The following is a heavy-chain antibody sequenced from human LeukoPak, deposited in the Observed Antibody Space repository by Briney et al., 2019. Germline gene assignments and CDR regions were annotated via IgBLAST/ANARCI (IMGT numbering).Heavy chain of an antibody. CDR3: ARDHYYDSSGYYNWFDP. Sequence: SVKVSCKASGGTFSSYAISWVRQAPGQGLEWMGGIIPTFGTANYAQKFQGRVTITADESTSTAYMELSSLRSEDTAVYYCARDHYYDSSGYYNWFDPWGQGTLVTVSS. J-gene: IGHJ5*02. D-gene: IGHD3-22*01. CDR2: IIPTFGTA. CDR1: GGTFSSYA. V-gene: IGHV1-69*13.